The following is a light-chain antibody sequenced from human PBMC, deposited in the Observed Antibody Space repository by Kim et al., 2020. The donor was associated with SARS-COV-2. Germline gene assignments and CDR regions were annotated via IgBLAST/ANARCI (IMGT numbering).Light chain of an antibody. Sequence: QSVLTQPPSVSGAPRQRVTVSCTGTHSNIGAGYDVHWYQQFPGMAPKLLIYGDINRPSGVPDRFSGSKSGSSASLVITGLQPEDEADYYCQSYDSSLSGYVFGSGTKVTVL. J-gene: IGLJ1*01. V-gene: IGLV1-40*01. CDR2: GDI. CDR1: HSNIGAGYD. CDR3: QSYDSSLSGYV.